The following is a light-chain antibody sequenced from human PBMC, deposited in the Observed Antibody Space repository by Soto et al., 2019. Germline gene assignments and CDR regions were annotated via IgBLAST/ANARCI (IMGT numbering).Light chain of an antibody. CDR3: QQLNSYPIT. CDR1: QGISSY. V-gene: IGKV1-9*01. CDR2: AAS. J-gene: IGKJ5*01. Sequence: IPLTQSPSFLSASVGDTVTITYPASQGISSYLAWYQQKPGKAPKLLIYAASTLQSGVPSRFSGSGSGTEFTLTISSLQPEDFATYYCQQLNSYPITFGQGTRLEIK.